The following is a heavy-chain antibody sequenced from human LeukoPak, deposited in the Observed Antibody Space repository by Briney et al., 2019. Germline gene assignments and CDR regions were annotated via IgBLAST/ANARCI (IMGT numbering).Heavy chain of an antibody. CDR1: GFTFTSSA. Sequence: ASVKVSCKASGFTFTSSAVQWVRQARGQRLEWIGWIVVGSGNTNYAQKFQGRVTITRDMSTSTAYMELSSLRSEDTAVYYCAAGPHSPNGVWGYWGQGTLVTVSS. CDR2: IVVGSGNT. D-gene: IGHD2-8*01. J-gene: IGHJ4*02. CDR3: AAGPHSPNGVWGY. V-gene: IGHV1-58*01.